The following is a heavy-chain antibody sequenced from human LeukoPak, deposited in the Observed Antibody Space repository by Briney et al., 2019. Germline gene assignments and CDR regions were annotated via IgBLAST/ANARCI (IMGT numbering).Heavy chain of an antibody. CDR3: ARGVGAYCSGGYCYPHYFDY. J-gene: IGHJ4*02. CDR1: GYSFTGNY. V-gene: IGHV1-2*02. Sequence: ASVTVSCMASGYSFTGNYMHWVRQPPGPGLEWMGLSNPNNGGTNNAQTLQGRVTMSRDTSISTAHMEMTGLISDGTAVYYCARGVGAYCSGGYCYPHYFDYWGQGTLVTVS. CDR2: SNPNNGGT. D-gene: IGHD2-15*01.